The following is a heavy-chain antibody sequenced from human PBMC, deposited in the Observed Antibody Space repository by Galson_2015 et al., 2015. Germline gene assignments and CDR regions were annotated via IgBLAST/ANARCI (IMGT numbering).Heavy chain of an antibody. V-gene: IGHV3-7*03. J-gene: IGHJ3*01. CDR1: GFTFGSYW. CDR3: AKYGSGSSTVLDL. D-gene: IGHD3-10*01. Sequence: SLRFAGAVSGFTFGSYWMRWARPAAGEGLEREANITKDGSEKDYVDSVKGRFNITRDNDKNSLYLNMNSLRAEDTAGYYCAKYGSGSSTVLDLWGQGTMVTVSS. CDR2: ITKDGSEK.